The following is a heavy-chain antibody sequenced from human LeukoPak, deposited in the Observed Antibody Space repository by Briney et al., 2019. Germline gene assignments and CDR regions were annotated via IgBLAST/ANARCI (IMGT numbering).Heavy chain of an antibody. CDR1: GFTFSTYN. D-gene: IGHD6-13*01. J-gene: IGHJ4*02. V-gene: IGHV3-21*01. Sequence: GGSLRLSCAASGFTFSTYNMNWVRQGPGKGLEWVSSISSSRNYVYYADSRKGRCTTSRDNAKNSLYLQINSLRAEDTAVYYCARSSKQQTDFEYWGQGTLVTVSS. CDR3: ARSSKQQTDFEY. CDR2: ISSSRNYV.